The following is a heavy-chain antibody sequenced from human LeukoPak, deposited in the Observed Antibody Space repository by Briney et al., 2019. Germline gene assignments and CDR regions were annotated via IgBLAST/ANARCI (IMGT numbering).Heavy chain of an antibody. J-gene: IGHJ3*02. V-gene: IGHV3-7*01. CDR1: GFTFSSYW. CDR3: ARVGIGCSGGSCYLYAFDI. Sequence: GGSLRLSCAASGFTFSSYWMSWVRQAPGKGLEWVANIKQDGSEKYYVDSVKGRFTISRDNAKNSLYLQMSSLRAEDTAVYYCARVGIGCSGGSCYLYAFDIWGQGTMVTVSS. CDR2: IKQDGSEK. D-gene: IGHD2-15*01.